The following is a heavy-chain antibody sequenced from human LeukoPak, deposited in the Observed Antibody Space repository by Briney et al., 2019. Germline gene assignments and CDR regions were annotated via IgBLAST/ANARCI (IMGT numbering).Heavy chain of an antibody. Sequence: GGSLRLSCAASGFTVSRNYYMNWVRQAPGKGLEWVSVIYSAGTTYYADSVKGRFTISRDNSKNTVYLQMNSLRAEDTAVYYCARGDDYGGAWYYFDCWGQGTLVTVSS. D-gene: IGHD4-23*01. CDR2: IYSAGTT. V-gene: IGHV3-53*01. CDR3: ARGDDYGGAWYYFDC. J-gene: IGHJ4*02. CDR1: GFTVSRNY.